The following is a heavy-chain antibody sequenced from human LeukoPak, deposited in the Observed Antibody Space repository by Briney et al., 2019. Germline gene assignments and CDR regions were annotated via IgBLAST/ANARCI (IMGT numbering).Heavy chain of an antibody. V-gene: IGHV3-53*01. CDR3: ARGWVVATGGFDM. D-gene: IGHD2-8*02. J-gene: IGHJ3*02. Sequence: GGSLRLSCAASGFTVSLYYMTWVHQAPGKGLEWVSVIYSGGPTYYADSVKGRFTISRDNSKNTVYLQMNSLRGEDTAVYFCARGWVVATGGFDMWGQGTMVTVSS. CDR1: GFTVSLYY. CDR2: IYSGGPT.